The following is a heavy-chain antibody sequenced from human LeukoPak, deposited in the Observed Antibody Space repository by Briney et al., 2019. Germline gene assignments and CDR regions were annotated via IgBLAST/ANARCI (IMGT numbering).Heavy chain of an antibody. CDR1: GYSFTSYW. CDR2: IDPSDSNT. D-gene: IGHD3-22*01. CDR3: ARLPGLFIFNYFFDH. Sequence: GESLRISCKGSGYSFTSYWIIWVRQMPGKGLEWMGKIDPSDSNTNYSPSFQGHVTISVDRSISTAYLQWSSLKASDTAICYCARLPGLFIFNYFFDHWGQGTLVTVSS. J-gene: IGHJ4*02. V-gene: IGHV5-10-1*01.